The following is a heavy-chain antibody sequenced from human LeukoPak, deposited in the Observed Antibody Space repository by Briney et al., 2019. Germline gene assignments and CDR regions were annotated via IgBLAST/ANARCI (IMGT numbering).Heavy chain of an antibody. Sequence: GGSLRLSCAASGFTFCTYAMNWVRQAPGKGLEWVSGISGNGDNTYYTDSVKGRFTISRDNSKNTLYLQMNSLRAEDTAVYYCARGYTYGSAWGQGTLVTVSS. D-gene: IGHD5-18*01. J-gene: IGHJ5*02. CDR3: ARGYTYGSA. CDR2: ISGNGDNT. V-gene: IGHV3-23*01. CDR1: GFTFCTYA.